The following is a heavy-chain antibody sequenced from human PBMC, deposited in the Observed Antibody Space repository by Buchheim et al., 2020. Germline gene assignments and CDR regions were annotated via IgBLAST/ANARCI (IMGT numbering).Heavy chain of an antibody. CDR3: AREDCDTTRCYGPPDN. CDR1: GFTLSSYS. V-gene: IGHV3-21*06. Sequence: EVQLVESGGGLVAPGGSLRLSCVASGFTLSSYSVNWVRQAPGKGLEWISSFSRSQSFTFYTDSVKGRFTISRDIAKNSWYLQMNSLRAEDTAVYYCAREDCDTTRCYGPPDNWGQGTL. J-gene: IGHJ4*02. D-gene: IGHD2/OR15-2a*01. CDR2: FSRSQSFT.